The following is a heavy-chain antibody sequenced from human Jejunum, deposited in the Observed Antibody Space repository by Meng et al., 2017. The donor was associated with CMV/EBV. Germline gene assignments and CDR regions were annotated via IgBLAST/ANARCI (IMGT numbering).Heavy chain of an antibody. V-gene: IGHV4-4*02. CDR1: GGSMGSINC. CDR2: ICYSGST. J-gene: IGHJ4*02. D-gene: IGHD2-2*01. CDR3: ARGYASWTVDGRVGY. Sequence: SGGSMGSINCGSWVRQPPGKGLEWIGEICYSGSTNYNSSLESRVTISLDKSNNQFSLKLSSVTAADTAVYYCARGYASWTVDGRVGYWGQGTLVTVSS.